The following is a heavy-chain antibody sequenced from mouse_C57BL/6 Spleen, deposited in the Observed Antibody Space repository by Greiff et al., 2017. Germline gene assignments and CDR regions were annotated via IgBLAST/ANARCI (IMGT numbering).Heavy chain of an antibody. V-gene: IGHV1-59*01. CDR2: IDPSDSYT. Sequence: QVQLKQPGAELVRPGTSVKLSCKASGYTFTSYWMHWVKQRPGQGLEWIGVIDPSDSYTNYNQKFKGKATLTVDTSSSTAYMQLSSLTSEDSAVYYCARRPIIITTVPFDYWGQGTTLTVSS. D-gene: IGHD1-1*01. CDR3: ARRPIIITTVPFDY. CDR1: GYTFTSYW. J-gene: IGHJ2*01.